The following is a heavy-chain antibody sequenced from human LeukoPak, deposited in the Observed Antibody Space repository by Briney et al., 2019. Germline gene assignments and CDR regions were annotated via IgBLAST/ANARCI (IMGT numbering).Heavy chain of an antibody. CDR2: INPNSGGT. V-gene: IGHV1-2*02. J-gene: IGHJ6*03. D-gene: IGHD1/OR15-1a*01. CDR1: GYTFTSYD. CDR3: ARNNGNYYYYMDV. Sequence: ASVKVSCKASGYTFTSYDINWVRQATGQGLEWMGWINPNSGGTNYAQKFQGRVTMTRDTSITTAYMELSSLRSDDTAVYYCARNNGNYYYYMDVWGKGTTVTVSS.